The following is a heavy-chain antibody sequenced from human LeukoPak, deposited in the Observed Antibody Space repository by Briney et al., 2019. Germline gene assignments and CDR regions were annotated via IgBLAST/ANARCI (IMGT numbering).Heavy chain of an antibody. D-gene: IGHD6-13*01. J-gene: IGHJ4*02. V-gene: IGHV3-21*01. CDR3: ARIGAGSSRDY. Sequence: GGSLTLSCAASGFTFSNFAMSWVRQAPGEGLEWVSSIVGSSSTYYADSLKGRFTISRDNAKNSLYLQMNSLRAEDTAVYYCARIGAGSSRDYWGQGNLVTVSS. CDR2: IVGSSST. CDR1: GFTFSNFA.